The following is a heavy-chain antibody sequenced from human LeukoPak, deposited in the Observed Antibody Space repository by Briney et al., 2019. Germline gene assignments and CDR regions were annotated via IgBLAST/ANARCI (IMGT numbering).Heavy chain of an antibody. J-gene: IGHJ4*02. CDR2: IYPGDSDT. Sequence: GESLKISCKGSGYSFTSYWIGWVRQMPGKGLEWMGIIYPGDSDTRYSPSFQGQVTISADKSISTAYLQWSSLKASDTAMYYCARVHYYDSSGYYYGPYYFDYWGQGTLVTVSS. CDR3: ARVHYYDSSGYYYGPYYFDY. D-gene: IGHD3-22*01. V-gene: IGHV5-51*01. CDR1: GYSFTSYW.